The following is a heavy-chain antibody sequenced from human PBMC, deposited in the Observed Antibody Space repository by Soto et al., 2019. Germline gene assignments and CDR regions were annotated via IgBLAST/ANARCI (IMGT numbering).Heavy chain of an antibody. CDR2: IKSKTDALIT. CDR3: TTGSQNIDCRGGSCYFDY. Sequence: PGGSLRLSCEGSGFTFSDAWMNWVRQAPGKGLEWVGRIKSKTDALITDYSAPMKGRRTISRDDSQNTVFLQMNSLKTEDTAMYFCTTGSQNIDCRGGSCYFDYWGRGTLVTVSS. CDR1: GFTFSDAW. V-gene: IGHV3-15*01. D-gene: IGHD2-15*01. J-gene: IGHJ4*02.